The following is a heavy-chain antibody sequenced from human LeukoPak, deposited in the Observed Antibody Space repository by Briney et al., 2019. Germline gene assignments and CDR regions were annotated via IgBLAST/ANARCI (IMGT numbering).Heavy chain of an antibody. V-gene: IGHV4-39*01. D-gene: IGHD3-3*01. CDR3: ARHQSGPRKGYYMDV. CDR2: IYYSEST. CDR1: GGSISSTTYY. J-gene: IGHJ6*03. Sequence: PSETLSLTCTVSGGSISSTTYYWDWIRQPPGKGLEWIGSIYYSESTYYNPSLKSRVTISVDTSKNQFSLKLSSVTAADTAVYYCARHQSGPRKGYYMDVWGKGTTVTVSS.